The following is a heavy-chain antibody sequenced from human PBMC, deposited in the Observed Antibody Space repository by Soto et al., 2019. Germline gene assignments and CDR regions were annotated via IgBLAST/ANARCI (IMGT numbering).Heavy chain of an antibody. V-gene: IGHV3-23*01. CDR3: ARWSYLDF. CDR2: ISGSDGKT. D-gene: IGHD3-10*01. J-gene: IGHJ1*01. CDR1: GFSFGSYA. Sequence: DVLLWESGGSLVQPGGSLRLSCAASGFSFGSYALSWVRQAPGKGLGWVSTISGSDGKTFYADSAKGRFSISRDTSQSTLYLQMNSLRADDTDMYYCARWSYLDFWGQGTRVTVSS.